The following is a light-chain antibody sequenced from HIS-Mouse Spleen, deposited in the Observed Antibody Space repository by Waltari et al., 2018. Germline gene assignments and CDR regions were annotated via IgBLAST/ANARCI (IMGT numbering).Light chain of an antibody. CDR2: DVS. J-gene: IGLJ3*02. V-gene: IGLV2-14*03. CDR1: SSYVGGYNY. CDR3: SSYTSSSTRV. Sequence: QSALTQPASVSGSPGQSITISCTGTSSYVGGYNYVPWYQPHPGKAPKLMIYDVSNRPSGVSNRFSGSKSGNTASLTISGLQAEDEADYYCSSYTSSSTRVFGGGTKLTVL.